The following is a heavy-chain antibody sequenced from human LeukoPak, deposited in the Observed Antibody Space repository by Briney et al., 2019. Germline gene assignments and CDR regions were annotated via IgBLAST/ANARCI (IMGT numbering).Heavy chain of an antibody. CDR1: GFTFSSYA. V-gene: IGHV3-23*01. CDR3: AKGNWNDALGYFDY. D-gene: IGHD1-1*01. J-gene: IGHJ4*02. CDR2: ISGSGYGT. Sequence: GGSLRLSCAASGFTFSSYAMSWVRQAPGKGLEWVSGISGSGYGTYYADSAKGRFTISRDNSKNTLYLQINSLRAEDTAVYYCAKGNWNDALGYFDYWGRGTLVTVSS.